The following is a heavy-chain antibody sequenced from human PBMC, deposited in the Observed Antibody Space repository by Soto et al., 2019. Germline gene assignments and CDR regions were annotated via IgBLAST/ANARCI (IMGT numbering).Heavy chain of an antibody. CDR2: ISSSGSTI. D-gene: IGHD3-22*01. J-gene: IGHJ4*02. CDR1: GFTFSSYE. CDR3: ARDPRASMIVVVGPFDY. Sequence: PGGSLRLSCAASGFTFSSYEMNWVRQAPGKGLEWVSYISSSGSTIYYADSVKGRFTISRDNAKNSLYLQMNSLRAEDTAVYYCARDPRASMIVVVGPFDYWGQGTLVTVSS. V-gene: IGHV3-48*03.